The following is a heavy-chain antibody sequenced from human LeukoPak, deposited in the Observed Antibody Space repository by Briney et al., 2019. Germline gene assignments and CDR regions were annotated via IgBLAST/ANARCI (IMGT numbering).Heavy chain of an antibody. J-gene: IGHJ5*02. Sequence: SETLSLTCSVSGYSITSGYYWGWIRQPPGKGLEWIGSIYHSGSIHYNPSLNSRVTMSVDTSKNQVSLKLSSVAAADTAVYYCACPAPYYYGSWNSPWGQGTLVTVSS. D-gene: IGHD3-10*01. CDR2: IYHSGSI. CDR1: GYSITSGYY. CDR3: ACPAPYYYGSWNSP. V-gene: IGHV4-38-2*02.